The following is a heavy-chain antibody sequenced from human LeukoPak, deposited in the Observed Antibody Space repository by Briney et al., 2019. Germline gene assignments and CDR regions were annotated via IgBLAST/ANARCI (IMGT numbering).Heavy chain of an antibody. V-gene: IGHV3-30-3*01. CDR1: GFTFSSYA. D-gene: IGHD6-6*01. Sequence: GGALRLSCAASGFTFSSYAMHWVRQAPGKGRGWVAVISYDGSNKYYADSVKGRFTISRDNSENTLYQQMNSLRAEDKAVYYCARAYSSSSAFDYWGQGTLVTVSS. CDR2: ISYDGSNK. CDR3: ARAYSSSSAFDY. J-gene: IGHJ4*02.